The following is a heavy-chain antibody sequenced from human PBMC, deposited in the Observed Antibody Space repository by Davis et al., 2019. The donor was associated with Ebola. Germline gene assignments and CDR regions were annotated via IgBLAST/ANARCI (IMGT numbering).Heavy chain of an antibody. D-gene: IGHD6-13*01. J-gene: IGHJ1*01. CDR1: GFTFGDYA. CDR3: ASSSWYAEYFQH. Sequence: GESLKISCTASGFTFGDYAMSWVRQAPGKGLEWVSAISGSGGSTYYADSVKGRFTISRDNSKNTLYLQMNSLRAEDTAVYYCASSSWYAEYFQHWGQGTLVTVSS. V-gene: IGHV3-23*01. CDR2: ISGSGGST.